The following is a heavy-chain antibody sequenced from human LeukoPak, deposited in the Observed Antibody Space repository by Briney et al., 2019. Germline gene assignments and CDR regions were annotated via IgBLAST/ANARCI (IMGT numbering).Heavy chain of an antibody. CDR3: ARVTSSSYYFDY. J-gene: IGHJ4*02. Sequence: PGGSLRLSCAASGFTVSSNYMSWVRQAPGKGLEWVSVIYSGGSTYYADSVKGRFTIPRDNSKNTLYLQMNSLRAEDTAVYYCARVTSSSYYFDYWGQGTLVTVSS. CDR2: IYSGGST. V-gene: IGHV3-53*01. D-gene: IGHD6-6*01. CDR1: GFTVSSNY.